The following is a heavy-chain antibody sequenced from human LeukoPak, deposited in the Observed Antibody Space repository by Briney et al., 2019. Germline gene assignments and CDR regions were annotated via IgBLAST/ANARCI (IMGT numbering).Heavy chain of an antibody. J-gene: IGHJ3*02. D-gene: IGHD3-16*01. CDR1: GGSITSTNW. Sequence: PSETLSLTCAVSGGSITSTNWWNWVRQPPGKGLEWIGETHHNGSTNYNPSLKSRVTISIDTSKNQFSLKLNSVTAADTAIYYCASFSTVVLSPYDGFDIWGQGTMVTVSS. CDR2: THHNGST. CDR3: ASFSTVVLSPYDGFDI. V-gene: IGHV4-4*02.